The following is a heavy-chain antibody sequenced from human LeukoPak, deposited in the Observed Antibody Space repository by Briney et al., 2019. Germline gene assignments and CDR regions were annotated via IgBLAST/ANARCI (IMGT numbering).Heavy chain of an antibody. J-gene: IGHJ2*01. Sequence: PSQTLSLTCAVSGGSISSGGYTWSWIRQPPGKGLEWIGYIYHSGSTYYNPSLKSRVTISVDRSKNQFSLKLSSVTAADTAVYYCARATPRDSSTPYWYFDLWGRGTLVTVSS. V-gene: IGHV4-30-2*01. CDR3: ARATPRDSSTPYWYFDL. CDR1: GGSISSGGYT. D-gene: IGHD3-22*01. CDR2: IYHSGST.